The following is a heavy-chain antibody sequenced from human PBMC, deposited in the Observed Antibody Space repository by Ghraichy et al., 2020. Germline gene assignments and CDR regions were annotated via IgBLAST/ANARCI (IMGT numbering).Heavy chain of an antibody. J-gene: IGHJ4*02. V-gene: IGHV3-33*01. CDR1: GFTFSSYG. CDR2: IWYDGSNK. Sequence: GGSLRLSCAASGFTFSSYGMHWVRQAPGKGLEWVAVIWYDGSNKYYADSVKGRFTISRDNSKNTLYLQMNSLRAEDTAVYYCARAAYGTGGVCFLDYWGQGTLVTVSS. CDR3: ARAAYGTGGVCFLDY. D-gene: IGHD2-8*02.